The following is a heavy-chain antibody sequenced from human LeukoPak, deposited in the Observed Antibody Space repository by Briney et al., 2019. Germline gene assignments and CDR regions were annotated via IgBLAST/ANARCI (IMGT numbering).Heavy chain of an antibody. CDR3: ARARHDLWFGELYYFDY. CDR2: IIPILGIA. D-gene: IGHD3-10*01. J-gene: IGHJ4*02. V-gene: IGHV1-69*04. Sequence: ASVKVSCKASGGTFSSYAISWVRQAPGQGLERMGRIIPILGIANYAQKFQGRVTITADESTSTAYMELSSLRSEDTAVYYCARARHDLWFGELYYFDYWGQGTLVTVSS. CDR1: GGTFSSYA.